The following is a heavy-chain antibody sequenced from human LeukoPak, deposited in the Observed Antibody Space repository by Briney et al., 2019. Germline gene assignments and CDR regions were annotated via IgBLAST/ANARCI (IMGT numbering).Heavy chain of an antibody. D-gene: IGHD3-22*01. J-gene: IGHJ3*02. CDR1: GFTFSSYA. V-gene: IGHV3-23*01. CDR3: AKDSGYTYYYDSSGFDAFDI. Sequence: PGGSLRLSCAASGFTFSSYAMSWVRQAPGKGLEWVSAISGSGGSTYYADSVKGRFTISRDNSKNTLYLQMNSLRAEDTAVYYCAKDSGYTYYYDSSGFDAFDIWGQGTMVTVSS. CDR2: ISGSGGST.